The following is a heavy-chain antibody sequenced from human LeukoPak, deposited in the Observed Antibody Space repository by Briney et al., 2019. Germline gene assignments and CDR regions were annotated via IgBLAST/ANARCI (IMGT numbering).Heavy chain of an antibody. CDR3: ARVVHAYYDFWSGHGNAFDI. D-gene: IGHD3-3*01. J-gene: IGHJ3*02. Sequence: ASVKVSCKASGCTFTSYAMHWVRQAPGQRLEWMGWINAGNGNTKYSQKFQGRVTITRDTSASTAYMELSSLRSEDTAVYYCARVVHAYYDFWSGHGNAFDIWGQGTMVTVSS. CDR1: GCTFTSYA. CDR2: INAGNGNT. V-gene: IGHV1-3*01.